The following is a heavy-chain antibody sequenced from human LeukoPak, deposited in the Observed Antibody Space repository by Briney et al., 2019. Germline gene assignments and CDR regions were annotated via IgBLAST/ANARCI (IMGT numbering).Heavy chain of an antibody. J-gene: IGHJ4*02. CDR1: GFTFSSYA. D-gene: IGHD4-17*01. CDR2: ISCDGSNK. CDR3: ARSEVDYGDYGDRGDYFDY. Sequence: GRSLRLSCAASGFTFSSYAMHWVRQDPGKGLEWVAVISCDGSNKYYADSVKGRFTISRDDSKNTLYLQMNSLRAEDTAVYYCARSEVDYGDYGDRGDYFDYWGQGTLVTVSS. V-gene: IGHV3-30-3*01.